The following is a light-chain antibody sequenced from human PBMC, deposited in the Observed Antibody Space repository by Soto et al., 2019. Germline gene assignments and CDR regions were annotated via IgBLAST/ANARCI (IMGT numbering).Light chain of an antibody. CDR3: PQPKSDPAT. J-gene: IGKJ5*01. CDR1: QGIISD. CDR2: SAS. Sequence: IQLTPSPSSLSASVGARVTITCRASQGIISDFAWYQQKPGKAPKLLLYSASTLQTGVPSRFSGSGSGTDCTLTISGLQPEEFATSYCPQPKSDPATFGQVTRLEIK. V-gene: IGKV1-9*01.